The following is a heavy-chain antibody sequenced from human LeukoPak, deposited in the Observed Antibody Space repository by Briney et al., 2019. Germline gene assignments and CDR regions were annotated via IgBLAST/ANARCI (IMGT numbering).Heavy chain of an antibody. CDR1: GDSIITGDYS. V-gene: IGHV4-30-4*08. Sequence: SETLSLTCTVSGDSIITGDYSWSWIRQPPGKGLEWIGYIYYSGSTYYNPSLKSRVTISVDTSKNQFSLKLSSVTAADTAVYYCARGYRENYYYYYCLDVWGKGTTVTVSS. D-gene: IGHD4-11*01. CDR2: IYYSGST. CDR3: ARGYRENYYYYYCLDV. J-gene: IGHJ6*03.